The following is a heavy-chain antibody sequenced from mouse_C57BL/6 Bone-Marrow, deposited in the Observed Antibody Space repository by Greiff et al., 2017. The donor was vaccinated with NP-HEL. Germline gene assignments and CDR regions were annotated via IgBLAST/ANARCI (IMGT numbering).Heavy chain of an antibody. V-gene: IGHV1-69*01. CDR3: ARLGYYYGSSYWYFDV. Sequence: QVQLQQPGAELVMPGASVKLSCKASGYTFTSYWMHWVKQRPGQGLEWIGELDPSDSYTNYNQKFKGKSTLTVDKSSSTAYMQLSSLTSEDSAVYYCARLGYYYGSSYWYFDVWGTGTTVTVSS. CDR2: LDPSDSYT. D-gene: IGHD1-1*01. CDR1: GYTFTSYW. J-gene: IGHJ1*03.